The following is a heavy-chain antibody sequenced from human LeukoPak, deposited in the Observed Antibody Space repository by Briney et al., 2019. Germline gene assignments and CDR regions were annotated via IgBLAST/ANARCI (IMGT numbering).Heavy chain of an antibody. CDR1: GYTFTSYD. CDR2: MNPNSGNT. V-gene: IGHV1-8*01. CDR3: ARGHPPRGWFGELLGVYYYYYMDV. D-gene: IGHD3-10*01. J-gene: IGHJ6*03. Sequence: GASVKVSCKASGYTFTSYDINWVRQATGQGLEWMGWMNPNSGNTGYAQKFQGRVTITRNTSISTAYMELSSLRSEDTAVYYCARGHPPRGWFGELLGVYYYYYMDVWGKGTTVTISS.